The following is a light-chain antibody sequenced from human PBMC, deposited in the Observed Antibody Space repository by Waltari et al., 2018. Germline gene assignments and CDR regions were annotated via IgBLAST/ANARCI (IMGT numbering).Light chain of an antibody. J-gene: IGLJ1*01. Sequence: QSVLTQPPSVSGAPGQRVTISCTGPTYPIGPNYAGHWYQQLPGPAPRLLIYGHDKRPSGVPDRFSASRSGNSASLAITGLQAEDEADYYCHSHDSSLSAVFGTGTKLTVL. CDR3: HSHDSSLSAV. V-gene: IGLV1-40*01. CDR1: TYPIGPNYA. CDR2: GHD.